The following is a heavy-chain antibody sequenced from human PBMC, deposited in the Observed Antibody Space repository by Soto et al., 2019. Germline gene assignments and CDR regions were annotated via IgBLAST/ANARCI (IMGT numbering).Heavy chain of an antibody. CDR2: SSNSGTFS. J-gene: IGHJ4*02. CDR3: ARSGDNYNRLDS. CDR1: GFTFSDYY. D-gene: IGHD1-1*01. Sequence: QVQLVESGGGLVKPGGSLRLSCGGSGFTFSDYYISWIRQAPGKGLEWISYSSNSGTFSRYADSVKGRFSISRDNTKNLLYLQMNSLRAEDTAVHYCARSGDNYNRLDSWGQGTPVTVSS. V-gene: IGHV3-11*06.